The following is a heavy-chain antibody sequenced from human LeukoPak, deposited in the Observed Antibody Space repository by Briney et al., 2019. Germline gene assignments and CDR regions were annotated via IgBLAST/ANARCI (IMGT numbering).Heavy chain of an antibody. V-gene: IGHV4-59*01. CDR1: GGSISSYY. D-gene: IGHD3-3*01. Sequence: PSETLSLTCTASGGSISSYYWSWIRQPPGKGLEWIGYIYYSGSTNYNPSLKSRVTISVDTSKNQFSLKLSSVTAADTAVYYCARGTNDFWSGYYNYYYGMDVWGQGTTVTVSS. CDR2: IYYSGST. CDR3: ARGTNDFWSGYYNYYYGMDV. J-gene: IGHJ6*02.